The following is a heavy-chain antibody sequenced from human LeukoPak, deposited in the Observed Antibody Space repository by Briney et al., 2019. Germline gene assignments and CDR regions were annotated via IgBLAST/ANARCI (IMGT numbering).Heavy chain of an antibody. CDR1: GVTFTNYW. J-gene: IGHJ5*02. CDR3: ARREVGATLRFDP. Sequence: GESLKISCKSSGVTFTNYWFAWVRQMPGKGLEWMGIIFPGDSDVRYSPSFQGQVTISADKSINTAYLQWSNLKASDTAMYYCARREVGATLRFDPWGQGTLVTVSS. CDR2: IFPGDSDV. D-gene: IGHD1-26*01. V-gene: IGHV5-51*01.